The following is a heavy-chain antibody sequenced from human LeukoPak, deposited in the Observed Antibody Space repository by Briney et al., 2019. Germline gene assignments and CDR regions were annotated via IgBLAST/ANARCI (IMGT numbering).Heavy chain of an antibody. CDR1: GSTLNELS. CDR2: VDPEDGES. V-gene: IGHV1-24*01. D-gene: IGHD1-26*01. Sequence: ASVKVSCKVSGSTLNELSTQWVRQAPGKGPEWLGRVDPEDGESMYAERFEGRLTMTEDTSTDTVYMELSSLRSEDTAVYYCARDQPPGSYGTLTLYTWFDPWGQGTLVTVSS. CDR3: ARDQPPGSYGTLTLYTWFDP. J-gene: IGHJ5*02.